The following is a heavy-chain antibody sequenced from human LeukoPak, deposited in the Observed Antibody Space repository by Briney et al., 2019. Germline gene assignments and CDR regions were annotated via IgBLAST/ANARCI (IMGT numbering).Heavy chain of an antibody. CDR2: IYYSGST. CDR1: GGSISSSSYY. J-gene: IGHJ5*02. CDR3: ARHDGDYYDSSGYDWFDP. D-gene: IGHD3-22*01. Sequence: PSETLSLTCTVSGGSISSSSYYWGWLRQPPGKGLDWNGSIYYSGSTYYNPSLQSRVTISVDTSKNQFSLKLSSVTAADTAVYSCARHDGDYYDSSGYDWFDPWGQGTLVTVSS. V-gene: IGHV4-39*01.